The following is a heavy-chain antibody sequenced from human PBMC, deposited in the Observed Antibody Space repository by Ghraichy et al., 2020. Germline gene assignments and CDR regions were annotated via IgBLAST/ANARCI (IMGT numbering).Heavy chain of an antibody. D-gene: IGHD2-2*01. CDR1: GGSISSYY. Sequence: SQTLSLTCTVSGGSISSYYWSWIRQPPGKGLEWIGYIYYSGITNHSPSLKSRVTISLDTSKNQVSLKLSSVTAADTAVYYCARRDCSRTTCSFDYWGQGTLVTVSS. CDR2: IYYSGIT. V-gene: IGHV4-59*08. CDR3: ARRDCSRTTCSFDY. J-gene: IGHJ4*02.